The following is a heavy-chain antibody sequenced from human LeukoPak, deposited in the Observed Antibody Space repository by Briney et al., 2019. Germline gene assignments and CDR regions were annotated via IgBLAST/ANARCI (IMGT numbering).Heavy chain of an antibody. V-gene: IGHV1-2*02. CDR2: INLRTGGT. CDR3: ARDAASESHAYTFDY. CDR1: GFPLTDSY. Sequence: GASLKFPAKASGFPLTDSYIHGVRQAPGQGLDWMGKINLRTGGTKYVKNLQGRVTMTRDTSITTAYVELSRPTFDDTAMYYCARDAASESHAYTFDYWGQGVLVTVSS. J-gene: IGHJ4*02. D-gene: IGHD3-16*01.